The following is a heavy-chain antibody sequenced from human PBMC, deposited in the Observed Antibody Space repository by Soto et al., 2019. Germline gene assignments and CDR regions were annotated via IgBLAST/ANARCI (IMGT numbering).Heavy chain of an antibody. CDR3: ARDRGGALDS. J-gene: IGHJ4*02. CDR1: GFTFNTFA. D-gene: IGHD2-15*01. Sequence: PGGSLRLSCGVSGFTFNTFAMTWVRQAPGKGLEWVSALSGSGSLSYYADSVKGRFTISRDNSKNTLYLQMNNLRVDETAVYFCARDRGGALDSWGQGTLVTVSS. CDR2: LSGSGSLS. V-gene: IGHV3-23*01.